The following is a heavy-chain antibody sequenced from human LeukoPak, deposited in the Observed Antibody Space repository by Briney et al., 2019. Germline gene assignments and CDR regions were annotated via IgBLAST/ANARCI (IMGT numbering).Heavy chain of an antibody. CDR1: GFTFSDHY. J-gene: IGHJ6*04. D-gene: IGHD3-10*01. CDR3: SRLGYFGSGSARYHGMDV. CDR2: IRNKANGYST. V-gene: IGHV3-72*01. Sequence: PGGSLRLSCAASGFTFSDHYMDWVRQTPGKGLEWVGRIRNKANGYSTAYAASVKGRFTISRDDSKNSLYLQMNGLKTDDTAVYYCSRLGYFGSGSARYHGMDVWGKGTTVTVSS.